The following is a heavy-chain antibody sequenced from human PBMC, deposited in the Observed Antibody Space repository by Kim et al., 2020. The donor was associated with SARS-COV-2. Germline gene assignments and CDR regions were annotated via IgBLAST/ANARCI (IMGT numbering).Heavy chain of an antibody. CDR1: GGSFSGYY. D-gene: IGHD3-22*01. CDR3: ARGRGGLSMIVVVKGYYYYYMDV. J-gene: IGHJ6*03. V-gene: IGHV4-34*01. Sequence: SETLSLTCAVYGGSFSGYYWSWIRQPPGKGLEWIGEINHSGSTNYNPSLKSRVTISVDTSKNQFSLKLSSVTAADTTVYYCARGRGGLSMIVVVKGYYYYYMDVWGKGTTVTVSS. CDR2: INHSGST.